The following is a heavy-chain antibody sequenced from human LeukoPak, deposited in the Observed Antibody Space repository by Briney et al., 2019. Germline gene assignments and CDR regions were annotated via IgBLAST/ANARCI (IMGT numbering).Heavy chain of an antibody. D-gene: IGHD6-13*01. CDR2: IYFSGIT. CDR3: ARARVDKVGCTSNWFFPLDY. CDR1: GGSISNYY. V-gene: IGHV4-59*01. Sequence: SETLSLTCTVSGGSISNYYWSWIRQPPGKGLEWIGYIYFSGITYYHPSLKSRVTISVDTSKNQFSLKLTSVTAADTAVYYCARARVDKVGCTSNWFFPLDYWGQGTLVTVSS. J-gene: IGHJ4*02.